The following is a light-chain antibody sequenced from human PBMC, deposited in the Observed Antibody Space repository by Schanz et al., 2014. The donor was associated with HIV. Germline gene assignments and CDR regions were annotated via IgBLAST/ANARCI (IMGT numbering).Light chain of an antibody. CDR1: QSLGSNF. V-gene: IGKV3-20*01. CDR3: QRYFVSPLT. CDR2: GAS. Sequence: EIVLTQSPGTLSLSPGERATLSCRASQSLGSNFLAWYQQKPGQAPRLLIFGASNRATGIPDRFSGSESGTDFTLTISRVEPEDFAVYYCQRYFVSPLTFGGGTKVEIK. J-gene: IGKJ4*01.